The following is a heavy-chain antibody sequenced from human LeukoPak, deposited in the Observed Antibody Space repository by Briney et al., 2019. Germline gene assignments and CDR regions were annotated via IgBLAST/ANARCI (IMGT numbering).Heavy chain of an antibody. Sequence: GASEKVSCKVSGYTLTELSMHWVRQAPGKGLEWMGGFDPEDGETIYAQKFQGRVTMTEDTSTDTAYMELSSLRSEDTAVYYCATYDYVWGSYRYFGYWGQGTLVTVSS. D-gene: IGHD3-16*02. J-gene: IGHJ4*02. CDR3: ATYDYVWGSYRYFGY. V-gene: IGHV1-24*01. CDR1: GYTLTELS. CDR2: FDPEDGET.